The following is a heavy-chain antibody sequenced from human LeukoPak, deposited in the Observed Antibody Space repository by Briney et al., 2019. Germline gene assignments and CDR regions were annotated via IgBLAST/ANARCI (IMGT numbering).Heavy chain of an antibody. CDR1: GGTFSSYA. D-gene: IGHD6-19*01. J-gene: IGHJ4*02. CDR2: IIPIFGTA. Sequence: SVKVSCKASGGTFSSYAISWVRQAPGQGLEWMGGIIPIFGTANYAQKFQGRVTITADESTSTAYMELRSLRSDDTAVYYCARDWRPNSSGSRGVSFDYWGQGTLVTVSS. CDR3: ARDWRPNSSGSRGVSFDY. V-gene: IGHV1-69*13.